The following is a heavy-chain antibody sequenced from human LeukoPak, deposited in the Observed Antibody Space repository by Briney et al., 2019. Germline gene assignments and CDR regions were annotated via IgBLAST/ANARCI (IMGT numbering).Heavy chain of an antibody. D-gene: IGHD3-16*01. CDR2: IYRGGGT. V-gene: IGHV3-66*01. CDR3: TRDVIYASEIYSYGDS. CDR1: GFTFSSYG. Sequence: GGSLRLSCAASGFTFSSYGMHWVRQAPGKGLQWVSVIYRGGGTAYADSVKGRFTISRDNSKNTVYLQMNSLRAEDTAVYYCTRDVIYASEIYSYGDSWGQGTQVTVSS. J-gene: IGHJ4*02.